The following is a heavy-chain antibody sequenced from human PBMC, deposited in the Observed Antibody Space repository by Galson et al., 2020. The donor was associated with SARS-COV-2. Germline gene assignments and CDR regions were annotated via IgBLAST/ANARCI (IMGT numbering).Heavy chain of an antibody. CDR3: TTGSSWDY. J-gene: IGHJ4*02. CDR2: IKSKTDGRTT. CDR1: GFTFSNAW. Sequence: TGGSLRLSCAASGFTFSNAWMTWVRQAPGKGLEWVGLIKSKTDGRTTDYAAHVKGRFAISRDDSKDTLCLQRNSRKTEDTAVYYCTTGSSWDYWGQGALVTVSS. V-gene: IGHV3-15*01.